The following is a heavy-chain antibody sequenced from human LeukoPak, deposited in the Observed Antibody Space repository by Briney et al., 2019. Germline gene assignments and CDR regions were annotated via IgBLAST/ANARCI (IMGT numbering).Heavy chain of an antibody. CDR1: GYTFTSYG. Sequence: ASVKVSCKASGYTFTSYGISWVRQAPGQGLEWMGWISAYNGNTNYAQKLQGRVTMTTDTSTSTAYMELSSLRSEDTAVYYCARDLRRLHYYYGMDVWGQGTTVTVSS. D-gene: IGHD4-17*01. V-gene: IGHV1-18*01. CDR3: ARDLRRLHYYYGMDV. CDR2: ISAYNGNT. J-gene: IGHJ6*02.